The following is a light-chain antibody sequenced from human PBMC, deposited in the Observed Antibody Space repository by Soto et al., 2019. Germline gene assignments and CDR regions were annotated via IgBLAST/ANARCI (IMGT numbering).Light chain of an antibody. CDR1: QSVSGY. CDR3: HQYENWPQT. CDR2: DAS. Sequence: EVVLTQSPATLSLSPGERATLSCRASQSVSGYLAWFQQKPGQAPRLLIFDASNRATGIPARFSGSGSGTEFTLTISSLQSEDFALYYCHQYENWPQTFGQGTKVDIK. V-gene: IGKV3-11*01. J-gene: IGKJ1*01.